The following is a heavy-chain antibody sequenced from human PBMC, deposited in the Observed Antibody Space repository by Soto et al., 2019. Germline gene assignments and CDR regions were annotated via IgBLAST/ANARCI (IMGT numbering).Heavy chain of an antibody. V-gene: IGHV4-31*03. J-gene: IGHJ6*02. D-gene: IGHD6-25*01. CDR2: IYYSGST. CDR3: ARESGGYDSSTRYGLDV. CDR1: GGSISSVGHY. Sequence: PSETLSLTCSVSGGSISSVGHYWTWIRQQPGKGLEWIGYIYYSGSTDYNPSLKSRVTISVDRSMNQFSLNLSSVTAADTAIYYCARESGGYDSSTRYGLDVWGQGTTVTVSS.